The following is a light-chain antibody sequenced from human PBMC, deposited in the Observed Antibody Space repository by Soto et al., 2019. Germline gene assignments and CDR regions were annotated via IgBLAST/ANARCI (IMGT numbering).Light chain of an antibody. J-gene: IGKJ4*01. Sequence: IVMTQSPAPLSVSPGERDTLSCRASQNVSSTLAWYQPKPGQTPNLLIHVASTKATGIPPRFSGSGSGTEVTLSISRLQSEDFAVYYCQQSNVWTLTFGGGTKVEFK. CDR3: QQSNVWTLT. V-gene: IGKV3-15*01. CDR1: QNVSST. CDR2: VAS.